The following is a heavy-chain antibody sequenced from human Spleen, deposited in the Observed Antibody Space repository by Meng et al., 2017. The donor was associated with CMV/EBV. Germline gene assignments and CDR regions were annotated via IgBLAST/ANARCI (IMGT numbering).Heavy chain of an antibody. V-gene: IGHV4-4*02. CDR2: IYHSGST. D-gene: IGHD3-22*01. Sequence: SGGSISSSNWWSSVRQSPGKGLEWIGEIYHSGSTNYNPSLKSRVTISVDKSKNQFSLKLSSVTAADTAVYYCARDIYYDSIGYLPDSWGQGTLVTVSS. CDR3: ARDIYYDSIGYLPDS. J-gene: IGHJ4*02. CDR1: GGSISSSNW.